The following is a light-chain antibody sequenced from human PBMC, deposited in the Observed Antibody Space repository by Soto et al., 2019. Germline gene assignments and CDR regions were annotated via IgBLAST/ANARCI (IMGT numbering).Light chain of an antibody. Sequence: DIQLTQSPSFLSPSIGERVTIRCRASQVISTSLAWYQVKPGKAPKLLIYASSTLESGVPSSFSAAVSGTEFSLTITSLQPEDFATYYCQQLFDSPITVGQGTRREIK. V-gene: IGKV1-9*01. CDR1: QVISTS. CDR2: ASS. J-gene: IGKJ5*01. CDR3: QQLFDSPIT.